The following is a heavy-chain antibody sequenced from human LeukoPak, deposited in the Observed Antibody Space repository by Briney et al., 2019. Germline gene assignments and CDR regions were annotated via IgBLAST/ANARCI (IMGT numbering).Heavy chain of an antibody. Sequence: SETLSLTCTVSGGSISSNTCYWGWIRQPPGKGLEWIGTICSSGSTYYNPSLKSRLTISVDTSKNQFSLKLSSVTAADTAVYYCARDGYCSSTSCYTGFDPWGQGTLVTVSS. CDR2: ICSSGST. CDR1: GGSISSNTCY. D-gene: IGHD2-2*02. V-gene: IGHV4-39*07. J-gene: IGHJ5*02. CDR3: ARDGYCSSTSCYTGFDP.